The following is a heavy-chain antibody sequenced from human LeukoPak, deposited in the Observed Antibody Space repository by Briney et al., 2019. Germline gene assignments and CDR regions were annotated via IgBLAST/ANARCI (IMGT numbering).Heavy chain of an antibody. V-gene: IGHV6-1*01. CDR2: TYYRSRWFQ. J-gene: IGHJ4*02. Sequence: SQTLSLTCASSGDTVSGNSGAWIWIRQSPWRGLEWLGRTYYRSRWFQEYAVAVEGRIIISPDTANNEFSLKLRSVTAHDTGVYYCARALERYYFDFWAQGTLVTVSS. D-gene: IGHD1-1*01. CDR3: ARALERYYFDF. CDR1: GDTVSGNSGA.